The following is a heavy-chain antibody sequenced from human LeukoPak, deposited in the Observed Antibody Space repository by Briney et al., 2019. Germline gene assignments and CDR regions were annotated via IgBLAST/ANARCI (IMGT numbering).Heavy chain of an antibody. J-gene: IGHJ4*02. Sequence: SVKVSCKASGGTFSSYAISWVRQAPGQGLEWMGGIIPIFGTANYAQKFQGRVTITTDESTSTAYMELSSLRSEDTAVYYCARAIVATITLGFGYWGQGALVTVSS. CDR1: GGTFSSYA. V-gene: IGHV1-69*05. D-gene: IGHD5-12*01. CDR3: ARAIVATITLGFGY. CDR2: IIPIFGTA.